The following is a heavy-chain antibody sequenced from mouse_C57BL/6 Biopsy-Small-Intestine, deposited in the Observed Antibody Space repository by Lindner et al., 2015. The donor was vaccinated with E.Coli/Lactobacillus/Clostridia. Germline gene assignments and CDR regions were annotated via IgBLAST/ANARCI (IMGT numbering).Heavy chain of an antibody. Sequence: SVKVSCKASGGTFSSYTVSWVRQAPGQGLEWMGRIIPILGIASYAQKFQGRVTITADKSTSTAYMELSSLRSEDTAVYYCAKGGSIGEAFDLWGQGTMVTVSS. D-gene: IGHD2-14*01. V-gene: IGHV1-74*01. CDR3: AKGGSIGEAFDL. CDR2: IIPILGIA. CDR1: GGTFSSYT. J-gene: IGHJ3*01.